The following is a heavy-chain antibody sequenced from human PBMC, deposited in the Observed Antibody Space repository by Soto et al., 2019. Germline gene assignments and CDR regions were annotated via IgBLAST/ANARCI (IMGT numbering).Heavy chain of an antibody. CDR3: VREAPCSNGVCQFDY. CDR2: TSSSGSTI. CDR1: GFTFSPYE. D-gene: IGHD2-8*01. J-gene: IGHJ4*02. V-gene: IGHV3-48*03. Sequence: GGSLRLSCAASGFTFSPYEMSWVRQAPGKGLEWISYTSSSGSTIHYADSVKGRFSISRDNAKKSLFLQMNSLRAEDTAVYYCVREAPCSNGVCQFDYWGRGTLVTVSS.